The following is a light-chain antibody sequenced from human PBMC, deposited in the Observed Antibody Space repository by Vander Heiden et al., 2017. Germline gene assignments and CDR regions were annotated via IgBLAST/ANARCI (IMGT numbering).Light chain of an antibody. Sequence: DIRMTQSPSTLSASVGDRVTITCRASQITDNFLAWYRQQPGKAPKLLIYKTSPLESGVPSRFSGSGSGTEFTLTISSLQPDDFATYYCQRYTSDSRTFGQGTKVEIK. J-gene: IGKJ1*01. V-gene: IGKV1-5*03. CDR2: KTS. CDR3: QRYTSDSRT. CDR1: QITDNF.